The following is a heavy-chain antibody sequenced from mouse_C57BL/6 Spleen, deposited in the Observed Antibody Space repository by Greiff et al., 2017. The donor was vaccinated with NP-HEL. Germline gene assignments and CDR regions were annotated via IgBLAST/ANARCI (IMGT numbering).Heavy chain of an antibody. Sequence: EVQGVESGGGLVKPGGSLKLSCAASGFTFSSYAMSWVRQTPEKRLEWVTTISDGGSYTYYPDNVKGRFTISRDNAKNNLYLQMSHLKSEDTAMYYCARDFGYYGSSFDVWGTGTTVTVSS. J-gene: IGHJ1*03. CDR3: ARDFGYYGSSFDV. CDR2: ISDGGSYT. V-gene: IGHV5-4*01. CDR1: GFTFSSYA. D-gene: IGHD1-1*01.